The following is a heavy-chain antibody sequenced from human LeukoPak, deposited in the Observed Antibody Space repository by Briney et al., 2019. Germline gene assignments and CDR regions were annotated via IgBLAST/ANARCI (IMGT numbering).Heavy chain of an antibody. CDR2: FDPEDGET. Sequence: ASVKVSCKVSGYTLTELSMHWVRQAPGKGLEWMGGFDPEDGETIYAQKFQGRVTMTEDTSTDTAYMELSSLRSEDSAVYYCATDRGKGFFDWLLEYWGQGTLVTVSS. V-gene: IGHV1-24*01. CDR1: GYTLTELS. D-gene: IGHD3-9*01. CDR3: ATDRGKGFFDWLLEY. J-gene: IGHJ4*02.